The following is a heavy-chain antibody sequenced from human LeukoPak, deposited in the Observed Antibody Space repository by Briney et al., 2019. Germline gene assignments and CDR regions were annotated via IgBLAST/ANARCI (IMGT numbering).Heavy chain of an antibody. Sequence: LGASVKVSCKASGYTFTSYYMHWVRQAPGQGLEGLGIINPSGGSTSYAQKFQGRVTMTRDTSTSTVYMELRSLRSEDTAVYYCARAKDDYGDYKWFDPWGQGTLVTVSS. CDR1: GYTFTSYY. V-gene: IGHV1-46*01. J-gene: IGHJ5*02. D-gene: IGHD4-17*01. CDR2: INPSGGST. CDR3: ARAKDDYGDYKWFDP.